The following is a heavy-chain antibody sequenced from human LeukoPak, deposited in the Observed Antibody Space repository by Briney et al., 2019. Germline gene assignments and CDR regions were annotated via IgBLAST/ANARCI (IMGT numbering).Heavy chain of an antibody. CDR3: ASQSRDMAPPTF. V-gene: IGHV3-21*01. CDR1: GFTFSSYS. CDR2: ISSSSYI. D-gene: IGHD5-24*01. J-gene: IGHJ4*02. Sequence: GGSLRLSCAASGFTFSSYSMNWVRQAPGKGLEWVSSISSSSYIYYADSVKGRFTISRDNAKNSLYLQMNSLRAEDTAVYYCASQSRDMAPPTFWGQGTLVTVSS.